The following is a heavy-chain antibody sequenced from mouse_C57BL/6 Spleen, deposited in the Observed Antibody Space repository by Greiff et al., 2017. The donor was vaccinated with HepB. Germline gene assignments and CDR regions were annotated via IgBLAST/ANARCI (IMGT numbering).Heavy chain of an antibody. CDR3: ANTGEDYYGSSSGYFDV. V-gene: IGHV1-39*01. D-gene: IGHD1-1*01. J-gene: IGHJ1*03. Sequence: EVKLQQSGPELVKPGASVKISCKASGYSFTDYNMNWVKQSNGKSLEWIGVINPNYGTNSYNQKFKGKATLNVDQSSSTAYMQLNSLTSKDSAVYYCANTGEDYYGSSSGYFDVWGTGTTGTVSS. CDR2: INPNYGTN. CDR1: GYSFTDYN.